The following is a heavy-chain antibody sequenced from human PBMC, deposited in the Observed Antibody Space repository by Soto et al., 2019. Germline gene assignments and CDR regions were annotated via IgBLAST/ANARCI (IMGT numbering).Heavy chain of an antibody. CDR3: ARHSYYSNPLRFDP. V-gene: IGHV4-61*08. Sequence: SETLSLTCTVSGGSISSGDYYWSWIRQPPGKGPEWIGNIHYSGSTNCNPSLKSRVTISVDTSKNQFSLRLSSVTAAETAVYYCARHSYYSNPLRFDPWGQGTLVTVSS. CDR2: IHYSGST. CDR1: GGSISSGDYY. J-gene: IGHJ5*02. D-gene: IGHD4-4*01.